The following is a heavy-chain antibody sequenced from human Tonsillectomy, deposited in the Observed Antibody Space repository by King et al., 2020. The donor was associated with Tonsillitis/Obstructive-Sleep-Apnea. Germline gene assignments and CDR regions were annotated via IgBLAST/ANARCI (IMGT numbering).Heavy chain of an antibody. Sequence: VQLVESGGGLVQPGGSLRLSCAASGFTFSSYAMSWVRQAPGKGLEWVSGVTGSGISTNYADSVKGRFTISRDNSKNTLYLQMNSLSAEDTAVYYCAKGGRGDGYNSPFDYWGQGTLVTVSS. D-gene: IGHD5-24*01. CDR3: AKGGRGDGYNSPFDY. CDR2: VTGSGIST. J-gene: IGHJ4*02. CDR1: GFTFSSYA. V-gene: IGHV3-23*04.